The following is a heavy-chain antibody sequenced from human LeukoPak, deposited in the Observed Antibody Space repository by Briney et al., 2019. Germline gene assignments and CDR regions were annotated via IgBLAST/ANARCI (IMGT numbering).Heavy chain of an antibody. Sequence: GGSLRLSCAASGFTFSTYWMSWVRQAPGKGLECVANIKQDGSEKYYVDSVKGRFTISRDNAKNSLYLQMNSLRAEDTAVYYCARGPLYGDYDYYFDYWGQGTLVTVSS. CDR2: IKQDGSEK. V-gene: IGHV3-7*01. CDR3: ARGPLYGDYDYYFDY. D-gene: IGHD4-17*01. CDR1: GFTFSTYW. J-gene: IGHJ4*02.